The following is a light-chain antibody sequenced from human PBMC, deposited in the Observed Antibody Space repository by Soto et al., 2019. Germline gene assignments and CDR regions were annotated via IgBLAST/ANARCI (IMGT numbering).Light chain of an antibody. V-gene: IGLV2-14*01. J-gene: IGLJ3*02. CDR1: SSDVGAYDR. CDR3: ASYTRVDSWV. Sequence: QSVLTQPASVSGSPGQSISISCTGTSSDVGAYDRVSWYQHHPGKAPKLLIYEVTNRPSGVSTRFSGSKPANTASLTISGLQPEDEASYYCASYTRVDSWVFGGGTKLTVL. CDR2: EVT.